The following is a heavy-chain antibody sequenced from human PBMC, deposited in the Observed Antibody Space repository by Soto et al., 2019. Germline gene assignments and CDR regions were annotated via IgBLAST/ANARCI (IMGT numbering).Heavy chain of an antibody. CDR2: IYYSGST. Sequence: SETLSLTCTVSGGSISSGDYYWSWIRQPPGKGLEWIGYIYYSGSTYYNPSLKSRVTISVDTSKNQFSLKLSSVTAADTAVYYCARDRGYYDSSGYYPSYFDYWGQGTLVTVSS. D-gene: IGHD3-22*01. CDR1: GGSISSGDYY. CDR3: ARDRGYYDSSGYYPSYFDY. V-gene: IGHV4-30-4*01. J-gene: IGHJ4*02.